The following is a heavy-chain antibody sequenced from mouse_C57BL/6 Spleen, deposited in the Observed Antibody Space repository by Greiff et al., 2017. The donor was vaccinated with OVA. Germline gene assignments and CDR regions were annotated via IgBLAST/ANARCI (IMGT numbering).Heavy chain of an antibody. CDR2: IDPETGGT. CDR1: GYTFTDYE. Sequence: VQLQQSGAELVRPGASVTLSCKASGYTFTDYEMHWVKQTPVHGLEWIGSIDPETGGTAYNQKFKGKAILTADKSSSTAYMELRSLTSEDSAVYYCTRRGTTVVELYAMDDWGQGTSVTVSS. D-gene: IGHD1-1*01. J-gene: IGHJ4*01. V-gene: IGHV1-15*01. CDR3: TRRGTTVVELYAMDD.